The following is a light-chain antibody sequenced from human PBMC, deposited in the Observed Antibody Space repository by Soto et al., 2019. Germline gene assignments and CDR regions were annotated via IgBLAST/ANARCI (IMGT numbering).Light chain of an antibody. V-gene: IGLV2-14*01. Sequence: QSALTQPASVSWSPGQWITISCTGTSSDVDAYNYVSWYQQHPGKAPKLMIYDVSNRPSGISNRFSGSKSGNTASLTISGLQAEDEADYYCGSYTTSSNYVFGTGTKVTVL. CDR1: SSDVDAYNY. J-gene: IGLJ1*01. CDR3: GSYTTSSNYV. CDR2: DVS.